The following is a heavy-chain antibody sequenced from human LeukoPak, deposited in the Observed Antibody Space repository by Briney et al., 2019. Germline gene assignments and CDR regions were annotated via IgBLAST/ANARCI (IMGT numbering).Heavy chain of an antibody. CDR2: IYHSGST. CDR1: GGSISSSNW. CDR3: ARDYITGTSRWFDP. J-gene: IGHJ5*02. D-gene: IGHD1-7*01. V-gene: IGHV4-4*02. Sequence: SETLSLTCAVSGGSISSSNWWSWVRQPPGKGLEWIGEIYHSGSTNYNPSLKSRVTISVDKSKNQFSLKLSSVTAADTAVYYRARDYITGTSRWFDPWGQGTLVTVSS.